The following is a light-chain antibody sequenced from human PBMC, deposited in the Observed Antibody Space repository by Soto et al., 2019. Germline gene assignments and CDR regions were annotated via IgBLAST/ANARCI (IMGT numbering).Light chain of an antibody. CDR3: QSFDSSRLGLL. Sequence: QPVLTQPPSVSGAPVQRVTISCTGSSSNIGAGYAVHWYQQLPGKAPKLLMYDNNNRPSGVPKRFSGSKSGTSASLAIAGLQTEDEADYFCQSFDSSRLGLLFGGGTKVTVL. V-gene: IGLV1-40*01. CDR2: DNN. J-gene: IGLJ2*01. CDR1: SSNIGAGYA.